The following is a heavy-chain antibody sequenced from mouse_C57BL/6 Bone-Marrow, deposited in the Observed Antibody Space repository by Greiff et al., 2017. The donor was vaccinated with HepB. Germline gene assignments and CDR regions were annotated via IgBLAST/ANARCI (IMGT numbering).Heavy chain of an antibody. CDR2: IDPENGDT. V-gene: IGHV14-4*01. CDR3: TTWWLLRK. CDR1: GFNFPDDY. J-gene: IGHJ2*01. Sequence: VQLQQSGAELVRPGASVKLSCTASGFNFPDDYMHWVKQRPEQGLEWIGWIDPENGDTEYASKFQGKATITADTSSNTAYLQLSSLTSEDTAVYYCTTWWLLRKWGQGTTLTVSS. D-gene: IGHD2-3*01.